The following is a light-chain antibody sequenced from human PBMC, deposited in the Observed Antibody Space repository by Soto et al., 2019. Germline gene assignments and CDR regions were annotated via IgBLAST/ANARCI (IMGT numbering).Light chain of an antibody. CDR2: KAS. Sequence: DIQMAQSPSTLSASVGDRVTITCRASQSISSGLAWYHQKPGKAPKLLIYKASSLESGAPSRFSGSGSGPEFTLTISILQPDDFATYYCQQYNSLWTFGQGTKVEIK. CDR3: QQYNSLWT. CDR1: QSISSG. J-gene: IGKJ1*01. V-gene: IGKV1-5*03.